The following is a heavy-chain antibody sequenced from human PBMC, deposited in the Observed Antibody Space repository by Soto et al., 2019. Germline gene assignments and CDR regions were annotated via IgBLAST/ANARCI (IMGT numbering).Heavy chain of an antibody. CDR3: ASSVGGKRTYVAFDI. CDR1: GYTFTSYY. V-gene: IGHV1-46*01. Sequence: GASVKVSCKASGYTFTSYYMHWVRQAPGQGLEWMGIINPSGGSTSYAQKFQGRVTMTRDTSTSTVYMELSSLRSEDTAVYYCASSVGGKRTYVAFDIWGQGTMVNV. D-gene: IGHD2-15*01. J-gene: IGHJ3*02. CDR2: INPSGGST.